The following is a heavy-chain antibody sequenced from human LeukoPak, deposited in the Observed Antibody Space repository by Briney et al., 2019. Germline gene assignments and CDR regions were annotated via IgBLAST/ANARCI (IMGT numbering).Heavy chain of an antibody. CDR1: GYTFTDIY. Sequence: ASVKVSCKASGYTFTDIYIHWIRQAPGQGLEFMGWINPKSGDTNYAQKFQGRVTMTRDTSISTAYVEVSRLRSDDTAVYYCASDYYGSGGFDPWGQGTLVTVSS. D-gene: IGHD3-10*01. V-gene: IGHV1-2*02. CDR2: INPKSGDT. CDR3: ASDYYGSGGFDP. J-gene: IGHJ5*02.